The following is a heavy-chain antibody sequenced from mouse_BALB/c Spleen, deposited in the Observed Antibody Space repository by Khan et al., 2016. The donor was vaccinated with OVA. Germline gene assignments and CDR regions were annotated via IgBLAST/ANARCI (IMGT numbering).Heavy chain of an antibody. CDR3: ARPPYFSYAMDN. CDR1: GHTFTNFG. Sequence: QIQLVQAGPELKKPGETVKISCKASGHTFTNFGMNWVKQAPGKGLKWMGWINTYTGEPTYADDFNGRFAFSLEASASTAYLHINNLTNEDPATYFCARPPYFSYAMDNWGQGTSVTVSS. J-gene: IGHJ4*01. D-gene: IGHD2-10*01. V-gene: IGHV9-3-1*01. CDR2: INTYTGEP.